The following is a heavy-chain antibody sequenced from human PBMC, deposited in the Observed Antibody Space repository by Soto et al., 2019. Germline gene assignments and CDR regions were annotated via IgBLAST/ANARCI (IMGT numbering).Heavy chain of an antibody. Sequence: GESLQISCKVSGYIFNTYWIAWVRQMPGKGLEWMGVIYPGDSDTIYSPSFQGRVTISADKSINTAYLQWSSLKASDTAMYYCARVSHCSSTSCVGDYYYGMDVWGQGTTVTVSS. CDR3: ARVSHCSSTSCVGDYYYGMDV. CDR2: IYPGDSDT. V-gene: IGHV5-51*01. J-gene: IGHJ6*02. D-gene: IGHD2-2*01. CDR1: GYIFNTYW.